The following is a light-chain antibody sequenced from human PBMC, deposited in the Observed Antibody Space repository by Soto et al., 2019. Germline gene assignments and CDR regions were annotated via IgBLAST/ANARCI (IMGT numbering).Light chain of an antibody. V-gene: IGLV2-14*01. J-gene: IGLJ1*01. Sequence: QSVLTQPASVSGSPGQSITISCTGTSSDVGAYGYVSWYQQHPGKAPQLMIYEVTNRPSGISYRFSGSKSGNTASLTISGLQAEDEADYYCSSYSSSSTLYVFGTGTKVNV. CDR2: EVT. CDR3: SSYSSSSTLYV. CDR1: SSDVGAYGY.